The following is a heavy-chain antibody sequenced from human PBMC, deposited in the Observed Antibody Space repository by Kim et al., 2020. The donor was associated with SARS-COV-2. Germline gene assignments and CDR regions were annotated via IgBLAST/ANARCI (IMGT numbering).Heavy chain of an antibody. J-gene: IGHJ6*02. Sequence: SETLSLTCAVSGGSISSSNWWSWVRQPPGKGLEWIGEIYHSGSTNYNPSLKSRVTISVDKFKNKFSLKLSSVTAADTAVYYGARPGGSGSYYYYYGMDVLGQGTTVTVSS. D-gene: IGHD3-10*01. CDR1: GGSISSSNW. V-gene: IGHV4-4*02. CDR3: ARPGGSGSYYYYYGMDV. CDR2: IYHSGST.